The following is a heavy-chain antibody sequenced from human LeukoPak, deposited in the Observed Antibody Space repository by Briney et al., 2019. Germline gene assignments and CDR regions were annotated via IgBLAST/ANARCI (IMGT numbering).Heavy chain of an antibody. CDR3: ARDLYDSSGYYPGSTYDY. V-gene: IGHV3-21*01. CDR2: ISSSSSYI. D-gene: IGHD3-22*01. J-gene: IGHJ4*02. Sequence: PGGSLRLSCAASGFTFSSYGMHWVRQAPGKGLEWVSSISSSSSYIYYADSVKGRFTISRDNAKNSLYLQMNSLRAEDTAVYYCARDLYDSSGYYPGSTYDYWGQGTLVTVSS. CDR1: GFTFSSYG.